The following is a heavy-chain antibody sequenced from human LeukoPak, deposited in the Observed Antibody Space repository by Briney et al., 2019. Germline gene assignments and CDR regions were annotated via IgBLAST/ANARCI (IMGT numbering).Heavy chain of an antibody. Sequence: SETLSLTCTVSGGSIASSTYYWGWIRQPPGKGLEWIGSIYYSGGTYYNPSLKSRVIMSVDTSKNQFSLKLSPVTAADTAVYCASHPMGRYSYGYDAFDIWGHGTMVTVSS. CDR2: IYYSGGT. J-gene: IGHJ3*02. V-gene: IGHV4-39*01. CDR3: ASHPMGRYSYGYDAFDI. D-gene: IGHD5-18*01. CDR1: GGSIASSTYY.